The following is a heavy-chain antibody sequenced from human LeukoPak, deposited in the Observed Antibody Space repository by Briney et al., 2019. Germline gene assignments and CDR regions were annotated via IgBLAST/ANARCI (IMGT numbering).Heavy chain of an antibody. CDR1: GFTFSSYA. Sequence: GGSLRLSCAASGFTFSSYAMSWVRQAPGEGLEWVSGISGSGGTTYYADSVKGRFSISRDNSKNTLYLQMNSLRVEDTAVYYCARDRGIAVAGTRTRYYFDYWGQGTLVTVSS. J-gene: IGHJ4*02. D-gene: IGHD6-19*01. CDR2: ISGSGGTT. V-gene: IGHV3-23*01. CDR3: ARDRGIAVAGTRTRYYFDY.